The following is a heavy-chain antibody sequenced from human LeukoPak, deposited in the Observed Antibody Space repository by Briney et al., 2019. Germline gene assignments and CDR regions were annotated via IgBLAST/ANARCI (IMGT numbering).Heavy chain of an antibody. CDR1: GGTFSSYT. J-gene: IGHJ3*02. CDR2: IIPNSGGT. CDR3: ARVLSLLDAFDI. V-gene: IGHV1-2*02. Sequence: ASVKVSCKASGGTFSSYTISWVRQAPGQGLEWMGRIIPNSGGTNYAQKFQGRVTMTRDTSISTAYMGLSRLRSDDTAVYYCARVLSLLDAFDIWGQGTMVTVSS.